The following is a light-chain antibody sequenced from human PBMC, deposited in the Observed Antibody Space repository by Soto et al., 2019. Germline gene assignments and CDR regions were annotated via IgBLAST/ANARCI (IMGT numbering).Light chain of an antibody. CDR3: SSYTTSNTRQIV. CDR2: DVS. Sequence: QSVLTXPASVSGSPGQSITISCTGTSSDVGGYNYVSWYQQHPGKAPKFMIYDVSNRPSGVSNRFSGSKSDNTASLTISGLQAEDEADYYCSSYTTSNTRQIVFGTGTKVTVL. CDR1: SSDVGGYNY. J-gene: IGLJ1*01. V-gene: IGLV2-14*01.